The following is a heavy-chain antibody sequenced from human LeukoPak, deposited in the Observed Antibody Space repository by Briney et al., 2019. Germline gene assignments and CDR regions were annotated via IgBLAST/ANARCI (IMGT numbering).Heavy chain of an antibody. CDR2: ISVHNGNT. J-gene: IGHJ2*01. D-gene: IGHD3-22*01. V-gene: IGHV1-18*01. Sequence: ASVKVSCKASGYTLSSYCISWVRQAPGQPLEWMGWISVHNGNTNYAQNLQGRVTMTADTSTNTAYLELRSLRSDDTAVYYCARLHYYSDSSGYPHLDWYFDLWGRGTLVTVSS. CDR1: GYTLSSYC. CDR3: ARLHYYSDSSGYPHLDWYFDL.